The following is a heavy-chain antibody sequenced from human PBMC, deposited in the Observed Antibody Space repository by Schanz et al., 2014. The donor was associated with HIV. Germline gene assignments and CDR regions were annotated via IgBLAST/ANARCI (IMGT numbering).Heavy chain of an antibody. CDR2: INYSGRT. V-gene: IGHV4-31*03. D-gene: IGHD2-21*02. CDR3: ARGDFGGNSVDY. CDR1: GGSVSSGGHY. Sequence: QVQLQESGPGLVKPSQTLSLSCTVSGGSVSSGGHYWSWIRQHPGKGLEWIGYINYSGRTFYNPSLKSRVTISVDTSKNLFSLKLSSVTAADTAVYFCARGDFGGNSVDYWGHGNLVTVSS. J-gene: IGHJ4*01.